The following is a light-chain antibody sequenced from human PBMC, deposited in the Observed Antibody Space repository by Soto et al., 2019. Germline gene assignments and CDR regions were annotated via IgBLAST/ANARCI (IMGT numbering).Light chain of an antibody. Sequence: QPVLTQPASVSGSPGQSITISCTGTSSDLDDYVSWYQQHPGKAPKLIIYEVTNRPSGVSNRFSGSKSGNTASLTISGLQAEDEADYYCNSYTSSSTYVFGTGTKLTVL. CDR2: EVT. V-gene: IGLV2-14*01. CDR3: NSYTSSSTYV. J-gene: IGLJ1*01. CDR1: SSDLDDY.